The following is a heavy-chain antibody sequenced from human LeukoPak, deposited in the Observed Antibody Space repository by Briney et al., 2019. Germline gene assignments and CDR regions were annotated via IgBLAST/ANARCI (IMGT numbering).Heavy chain of an antibody. J-gene: IGHJ5*02. D-gene: IGHD4-17*01. CDR2: ISFDGTNK. CDR1: GFTFRDYA. Sequence: GGSLRLSCAASGFTFRDYAMHWVRQAPGKGLDWVAVISFDGTNKYYADSVKGRFTISRDNSKNTLYLQMNSLRPEDTAVYYCAREYGDPRSNWFDPWGQGTLVTVSS. CDR3: AREYGDPRSNWFDP. V-gene: IGHV3-30-3*01.